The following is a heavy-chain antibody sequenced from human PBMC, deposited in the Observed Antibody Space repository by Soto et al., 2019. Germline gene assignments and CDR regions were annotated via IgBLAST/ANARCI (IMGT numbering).Heavy chain of an antibody. V-gene: IGHV1-3*01. CDR3: ARGWGISSSWYYFDY. D-gene: IGHD6-13*01. CDR2: INAGNGNT. Sequence: ASVKVSCKASGYTFTSYAMHWVRQAPGQRLEWMGWINAGNGNTKYSQKFAGRVAITKDTSASTAYMELSSLRSEDTAVYYCARGWGISSSWYYFDYWGQGTLVTVSS. CDR1: GYTFTSYA. J-gene: IGHJ4*02.